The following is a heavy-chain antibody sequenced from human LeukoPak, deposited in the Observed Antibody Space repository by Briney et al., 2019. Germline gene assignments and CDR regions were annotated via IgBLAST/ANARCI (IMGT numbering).Heavy chain of an antibody. CDR1: GGSISSYY. D-gene: IGHD4-11*01. J-gene: IGHJ4*02. Sequence: PSETLSLTCTVSGGSISSYYWSWLRQPPGKGLEWIGYIYYSGSTNYNPSLKSRVTISVDTSKNQFSLKLSSVTAADTAVYYCARGPHDYSNYAFDYWGQGTLVTVSS. V-gene: IGHV4-59*01. CDR3: ARGPHDYSNYAFDY. CDR2: IYYSGST.